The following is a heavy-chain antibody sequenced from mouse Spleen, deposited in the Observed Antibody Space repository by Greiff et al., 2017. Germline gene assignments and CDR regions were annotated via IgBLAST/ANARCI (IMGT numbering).Heavy chain of an antibody. Sequence: QVQLQQPGAELVRPGSSVKLSCKASGYTFTSYWMDWVKQRPGQGLEWIGNIYPSDSETHYNQKFKDKATLTVDKSSSTAYMQLSSLTSEDSAVYYCARRGLGWFAYWGQGTLVTVSA. CDR1: GYTFTSYW. D-gene: IGHD3-3*01. CDR2: IYPSDSET. V-gene: IGHV1-61*01. J-gene: IGHJ3*01. CDR3: ARRGLGWFAY.